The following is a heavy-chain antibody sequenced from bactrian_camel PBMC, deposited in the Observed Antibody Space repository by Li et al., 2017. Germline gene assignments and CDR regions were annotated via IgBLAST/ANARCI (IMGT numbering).Heavy chain of an antibody. V-gene: IGHV3S30*01. Sequence: QLVESGGDLVKPGGSLRLSCAASGFIFSNYAMSWVRQGPGTGLEWVSTVSAGGRNTYYEDSVKGRFTISADNAKNTLYLRMTNLKLEDTAVYYCVADYGRGSWATYAYWGQGTQVTVS. J-gene: IGHJ4*01. CDR3: VADYGRGSWATYAY. CDR1: GFIFSNYA. D-gene: IGHD6*01. CDR2: VSAGGRNT.